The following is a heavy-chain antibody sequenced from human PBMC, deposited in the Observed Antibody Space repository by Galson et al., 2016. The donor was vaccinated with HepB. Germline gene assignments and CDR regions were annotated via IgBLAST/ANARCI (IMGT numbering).Heavy chain of an antibody. D-gene: IGHD2-2*01. CDR1: GYTFTNYA. CDR2: INAGNGNT. Sequence: SVKVSCKASGYTFTNYAIHWVRQAPGQRLEWMGWINAGNGNTKYSQKFQGRVTITADTYASTAYMELSSLRSEDMAVYYCARRVVPDAQPAHAGWGWGLDVWGQGTTVTASS. CDR3: ARRVVPDAQPAHAGWGWGLDV. V-gene: IGHV1-3*01. J-gene: IGHJ6*02.